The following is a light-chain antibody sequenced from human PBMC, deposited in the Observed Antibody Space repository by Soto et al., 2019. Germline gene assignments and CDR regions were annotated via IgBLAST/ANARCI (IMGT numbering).Light chain of an antibody. CDR1: QSISSW. Sequence: DIQMTQSPSTLSASVGDRVTITCRASQSISSWLAWYQQKPGTAPKLLIYKSSSLESGVPSRFSGSGSGTEFTLSISSLQPDDFATYYCQQYGSYSPSTFGQGNKVEIK. CDR2: KSS. CDR3: QQYGSYSPST. J-gene: IGKJ1*01. V-gene: IGKV1-5*03.